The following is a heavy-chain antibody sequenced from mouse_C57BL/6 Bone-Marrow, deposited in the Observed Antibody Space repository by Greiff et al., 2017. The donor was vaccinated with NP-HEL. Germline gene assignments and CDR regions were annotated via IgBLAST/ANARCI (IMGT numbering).Heavy chain of an antibody. D-gene: IGHD1-1*01. CDR1: GYSITSGYY. J-gene: IGHJ3*01. CDR3: ARGRDITT. V-gene: IGHV3-6*01. Sequence: EVKLMESGPGLVKPSQSLSLTCSVTGYSITSGYYWNWIRQFPGNKLEWMGYISYDGSNNYNPSLKNRISITRDTSKNQFFLKLNSVTTEDTATYYCARGRDITTWGQGTLVTVSA. CDR2: ISYDGSN.